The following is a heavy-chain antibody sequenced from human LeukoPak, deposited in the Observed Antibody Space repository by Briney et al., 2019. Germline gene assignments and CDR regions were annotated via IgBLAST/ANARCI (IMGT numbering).Heavy chain of an antibody. Sequence: ASVKVSCKASGGTFSSYGISWVRQAPGQGLEWMGIINPSGGSTSYAQKFQGRVTMTRDTSTSTVYMELSSLRSEDTAVYYCASPRTYCSGGSCYSSYDYWGQGTLVTVSS. CDR3: ASPRTYCSGGSCYSSYDY. J-gene: IGHJ4*02. D-gene: IGHD2-15*01. CDR2: INPSGGST. CDR1: GGTFSSYG. V-gene: IGHV1-46*01.